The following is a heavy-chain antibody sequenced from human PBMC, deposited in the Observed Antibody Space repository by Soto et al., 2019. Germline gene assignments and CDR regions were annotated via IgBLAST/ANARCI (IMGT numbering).Heavy chain of an antibody. V-gene: IGHV4-39*01. Sequence: SETLSLTCTVSGGSISSSSYYWGWIRQPPGKGLEWIGSIYYSGSTYYNPSLKSRVTISVDTSKNQFSLKLSSVTAADTAVYYCARQQRLRWFDPWGQGTLVTVSS. D-gene: IGHD3-16*01. J-gene: IGHJ5*02. CDR3: ARQQRLRWFDP. CDR2: IYYSGST. CDR1: GGSISSSSYY.